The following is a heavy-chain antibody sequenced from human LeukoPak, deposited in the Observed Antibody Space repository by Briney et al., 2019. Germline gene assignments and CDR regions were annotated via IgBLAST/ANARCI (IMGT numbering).Heavy chain of an antibody. CDR3: ARETYYYDSSGYYPRRGAFDI. CDR1: GGSISSSSYY. CDR2: IYYSGST. V-gene: IGHV4-61*01. Sequence: KPSETLSLTCTVSGGSISSSSYYWSWIRQPPGKGLEWIGYIYYSGSTNYNPSLKSRVTISVDTSKNQFSLKLSSVTAADTAVYYCARETYYYDSSGYYPRRGAFDIWGQGTMVTVSS. D-gene: IGHD3-22*01. J-gene: IGHJ3*02.